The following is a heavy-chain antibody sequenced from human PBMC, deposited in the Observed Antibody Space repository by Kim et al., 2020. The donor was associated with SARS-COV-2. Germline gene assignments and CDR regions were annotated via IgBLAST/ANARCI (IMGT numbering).Heavy chain of an antibody. CDR3: ARDRFGEGYYYGMDV. Sequence: ASVKVSCKASGYTFTRYYMHCVRQAPGQGLEWMGIINPSGGDTSYAQKFQGRVTMTRDTSTSTVYMELSSLRSEDTAVYHCARDRFGEGYYYGMDVWGQGTTVTVSS. D-gene: IGHD3-10*01. V-gene: IGHV1-46*01. CDR2: INPSGGDT. CDR1: GYTFTRYY. J-gene: IGHJ6*02.